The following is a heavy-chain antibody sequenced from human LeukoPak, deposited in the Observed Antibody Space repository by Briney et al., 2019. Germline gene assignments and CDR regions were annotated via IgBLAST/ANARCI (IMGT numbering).Heavy chain of an antibody. V-gene: IGHV1-18*01. CDR2: ITAYNGNT. Sequence: GASVKVSCKASGYTFSSYGISWVRQAPGQGLEWMGWITAYNGNTNYAQKLQGRVTMTTDTSTSTAYMELRSLRSDDTAVYYCARDGITIFGVVIGAFDIWGQGTMVTVSS. CDR3: ARDGITIFGVVIGAFDI. CDR1: GYTFSSYG. J-gene: IGHJ3*02. D-gene: IGHD3-3*01.